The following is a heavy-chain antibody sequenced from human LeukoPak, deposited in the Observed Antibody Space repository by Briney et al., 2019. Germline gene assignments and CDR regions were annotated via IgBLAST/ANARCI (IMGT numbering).Heavy chain of an antibody. CDR1: GFTFSSYG. CDR2: IKQDGSEK. V-gene: IGHV3-7*01. Sequence: GGSLRLSCAASGFTFSSYGMHWVRQAPGKGLEWVANIKQDGSEKYYVDSVKGRFTISRDNAKNSLYLQMNSLRAEDTAVYYCARAYSGTYRAGDYWGQGTLVTVSS. D-gene: IGHD1-26*01. CDR3: ARAYSGTYRAGDY. J-gene: IGHJ4*02.